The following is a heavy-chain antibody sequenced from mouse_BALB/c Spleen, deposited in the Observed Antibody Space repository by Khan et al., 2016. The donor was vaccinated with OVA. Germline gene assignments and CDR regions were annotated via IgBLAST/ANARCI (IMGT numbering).Heavy chain of an antibody. V-gene: IGHV3-8*02. D-gene: IGHD2-14*01. CDR1: GDSITTSY. Sequence: EVQLQESGPSLVNPSQTLSLTCSVTGDSITTSYWNCIRKFPGIKIEYMGYTIYTGYTYYIPPLKSRLSITRHTSNNLYYLQLNSSADEVIATYYCARSTYRYAVGYWDQETLVTVSA. J-gene: IGHJ3*02. CDR3: ARSTYRYAVGY. CDR2: TIYTGYT.